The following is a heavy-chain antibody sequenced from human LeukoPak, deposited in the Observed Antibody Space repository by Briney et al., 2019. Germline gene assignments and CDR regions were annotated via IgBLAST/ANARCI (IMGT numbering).Heavy chain of an antibody. V-gene: IGHV4-59*08. D-gene: IGHD5-12*01. CDR2: IYYSGSI. J-gene: IGHJ4*02. Sequence: SETLSLTCTVSGGSISGYYWSWIRQSPGKGLECIGYIYYSGSINYSPSLKSRVTISVDTSNNQFSLRLSSVTAADTAVYFCARVAYRGYVDYWGQGTPVTVSS. CDR1: GGSISGYY. CDR3: ARVAYRGYVDY.